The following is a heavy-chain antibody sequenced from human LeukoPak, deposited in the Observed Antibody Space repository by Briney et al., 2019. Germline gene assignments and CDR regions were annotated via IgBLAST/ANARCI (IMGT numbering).Heavy chain of an antibody. J-gene: IGHJ3*02. D-gene: IGHD3-3*01. CDR1: GGTFSSYA. CDR3: ARGWFSWEDYDFWSGYDAFDI. Sequence: SVKVSCKASGGTFSSYAISWVRQAPGQGLEWMGGIIPIFGTANYAQKFQGRVTITADESTSTAYMELSSLRSEDTAVYYCARGWFSWEDYDFWSGYDAFDIWGQGTMVTVSS. CDR2: IIPIFGTA. V-gene: IGHV1-69*13.